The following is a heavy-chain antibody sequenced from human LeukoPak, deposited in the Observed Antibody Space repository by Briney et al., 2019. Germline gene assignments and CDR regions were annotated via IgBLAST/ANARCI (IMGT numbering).Heavy chain of an antibody. J-gene: IGHJ5*02. CDR1: GGSISSYY. V-gene: IGHV4-59*01. CDR3: ARGCSGGSCYLTFDP. Sequence: SETLSLTCTVSGGSISSYYWSWIRQPPGKGLERIGYIYYSGSTNYNPSLKSRVTISVDTSKNQFSLKLNSVTAADTAVYYCARGCSGGSCYLTFDPWGQGTLVTVSS. CDR2: IYYSGST. D-gene: IGHD2-15*01.